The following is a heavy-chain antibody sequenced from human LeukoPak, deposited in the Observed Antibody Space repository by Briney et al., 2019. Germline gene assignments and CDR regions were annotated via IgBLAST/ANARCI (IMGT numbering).Heavy chain of an antibody. V-gene: IGHV3-48*01. CDR3: ARARTYYYMDV. Sequence: GGSLRLSCAASEFTFSSYSMNWVRQAPGKGLEWVSYISSSGDTIYYADSVKGRFTMSRDNAKNSLYLQMNSLRAEDTAVYYCARARTYYYMDVWGKGTTVTVSS. CDR2: ISSSGDTI. J-gene: IGHJ6*03. CDR1: EFTFSSYS.